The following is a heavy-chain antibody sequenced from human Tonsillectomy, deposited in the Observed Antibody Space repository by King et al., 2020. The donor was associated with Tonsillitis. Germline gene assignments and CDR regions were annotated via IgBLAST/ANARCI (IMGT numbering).Heavy chain of an antibody. CDR3: ARGGSPGGWYLDY. CDR1: GFTFSSYS. Sequence: VQLVESGGGLVKPGGSLRLSCAASGFTFSSYSMNWVRQAPGKGLEWVSSISSSSSYIFYADSVKGRFTISRANAKNSLYLQMNSLRAEDTAVYYCARGGSPGGWYLDYWGQGTLVTVSS. J-gene: IGHJ4*02. D-gene: IGHD6-19*01. CDR2: ISSSSSYI. V-gene: IGHV3-21*01.